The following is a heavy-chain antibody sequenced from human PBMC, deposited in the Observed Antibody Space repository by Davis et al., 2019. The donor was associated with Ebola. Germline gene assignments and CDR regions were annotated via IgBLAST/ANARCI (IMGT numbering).Heavy chain of an antibody. CDR1: GFTFSSYS. J-gene: IGHJ5*02. D-gene: IGHD3-16*02. Sequence: GESLKISCAASGFTFSSYSMNWVRQAPGKGLEWVSSISSSSSYIYYADSVKGRFTISRDNAKNSLYLQMNSLRAEDTAVYYCAKDFDFDYVWGSYRLDHWGQGTLVTVSS. CDR3: AKDFDFDYVWGSYRLDH. V-gene: IGHV3-21*04. CDR2: ISSSSSYI.